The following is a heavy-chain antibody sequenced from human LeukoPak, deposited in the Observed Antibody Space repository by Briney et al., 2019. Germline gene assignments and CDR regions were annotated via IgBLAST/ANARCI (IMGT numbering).Heavy chain of an antibody. V-gene: IGHV4-34*01. J-gene: IGHJ6*02. Sequence: SETLPFTFAVYGGSCGGVFRGWVREPLGKRLEWIGEINHSGRTYYNPSLKSRVTISVDTSKNQFSLNLSSVTAADTAVYYCARDVVVVPAAIHYGMDVWGQGTTVTVSS. CDR3: ARDVVVVPAAIHYGMDV. CDR1: GGSCGGVF. CDR2: INHSGRT. D-gene: IGHD2-2*01.